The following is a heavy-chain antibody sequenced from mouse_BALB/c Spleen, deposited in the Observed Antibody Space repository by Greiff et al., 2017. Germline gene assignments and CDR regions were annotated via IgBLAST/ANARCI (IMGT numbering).Heavy chain of an antibody. CDR3: SRGGNYAGSAMDY. Sequence: QVQLQQPGAELVKPGTSVKLSCKASGYNFTSYWINWVKLRPGQGLEWIGDIYPGSGITNYNEKFKSKATLTLDTSSSTAYMQLSSLTSEDSAVYYCSRGGNYAGSAMDYWGQGTSVTVSS. J-gene: IGHJ4*01. D-gene: IGHD2-1*01. CDR1: GYNFTSYW. CDR2: IYPGSGIT. V-gene: IGHV1-55*01.